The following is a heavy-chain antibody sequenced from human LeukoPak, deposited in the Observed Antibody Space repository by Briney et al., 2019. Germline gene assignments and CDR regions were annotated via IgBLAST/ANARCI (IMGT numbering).Heavy chain of an antibody. CDR1: GYTFTGYY. CDR3: AREEGVATISNMDV. CDR2: INPNNGDT. V-gene: IGHV1-2*02. D-gene: IGHD5-12*01. Sequence: GASVKVSCKASGYTFTGYYMHWVRQAPGQGLEWMGWINPNNGDTHYAQKLQGRVTMTRDTSISTAYMELSRLRSDDTAVYYCAREEGVATISNMDVWGKGTTVTISS. J-gene: IGHJ6*03.